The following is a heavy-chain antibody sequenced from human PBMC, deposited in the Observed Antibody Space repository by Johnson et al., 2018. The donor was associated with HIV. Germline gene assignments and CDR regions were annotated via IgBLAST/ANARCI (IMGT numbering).Heavy chain of an antibody. Sequence: QVQLVESGGGVVQPGRSPRLSCAASGFTFSRYAMHWVRQAPGKGLEWVAVISYDGSTNYYAVSVKGRFTISIDNSKNTLYLQMNSLRAEDTAVYYCARDATYYYDSSGYHDAFDIWGQGTMVTVSS. D-gene: IGHD3-22*01. V-gene: IGHV3-30-3*01. CDR2: ISYDGSTN. CDR3: ARDATYYYDSSGYHDAFDI. J-gene: IGHJ3*02. CDR1: GFTFSRYA.